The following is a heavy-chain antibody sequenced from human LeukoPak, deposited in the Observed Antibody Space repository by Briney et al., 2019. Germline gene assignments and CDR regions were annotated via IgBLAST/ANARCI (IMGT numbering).Heavy chain of an antibody. V-gene: IGHV1-46*01. CDR2: INPSGGST. J-gene: IGHJ4*02. CDR1: GYTFTSYY. Sequence: APVKVSCKASGYTFTSYYMHWVRQAPGQGLEWMGIINPSGGSTSYAQKFQGRVTMTRDTSTGTVYMELSSLRSEDTAVYYCALLQYTPVWDYWGQGTLVTVSS. CDR3: ALLQYTPVWDY. D-gene: IGHD4-4*01.